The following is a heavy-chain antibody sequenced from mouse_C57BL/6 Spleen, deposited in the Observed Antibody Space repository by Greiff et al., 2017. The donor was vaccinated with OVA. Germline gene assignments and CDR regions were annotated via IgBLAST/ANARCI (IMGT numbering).Heavy chain of an antibody. CDR3: ARSTMGTGDFDY. D-gene: IGHD2-14*01. Sequence: QVQLQQSGPELVKPGASVKISCKASGYTFTDYYINWVKQRPGQGLEWIGWIFPGSGSTYYNEKFKGKATLTVDKSSSTAYMLLSSLTSEDSAVYLCARSTMGTGDFDYWGQGTTLTVSS. J-gene: IGHJ2*01. V-gene: IGHV1-75*01. CDR2: IFPGSGST. CDR1: GYTFTDYY.